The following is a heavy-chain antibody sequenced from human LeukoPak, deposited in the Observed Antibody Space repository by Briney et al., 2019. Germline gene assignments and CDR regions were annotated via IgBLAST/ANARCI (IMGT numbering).Heavy chain of an antibody. CDR3: ARQSHPGSYSWFDP. CDR1: GGSISSYY. D-gene: IGHD1-26*01. J-gene: IGHJ5*02. V-gene: IGHV4-59*08. CDR2: IYYSGST. Sequence: TSETLSLTCTVSGGSISSYYWSWLRQPPGKGREWIGYIYYSGSTNHNPSLKSRVTISVDTSKNQFSLKLSSVTAADTAVYYCARQSHPGSYSWFDPWGQGTLVTVSS.